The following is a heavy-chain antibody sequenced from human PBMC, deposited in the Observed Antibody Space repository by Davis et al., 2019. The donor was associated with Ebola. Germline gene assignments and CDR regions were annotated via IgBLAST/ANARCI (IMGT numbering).Heavy chain of an antibody. V-gene: IGHV4-31*03. D-gene: IGHD2-2*01. CDR1: GGSVSSGAYY. J-gene: IGHJ6*04. CDR2: IYYSGST. CDR3: ARDSSSASGMDV. Sequence: SETLSLTCTVSGGSVSSGAYYWSWIRQHPGKGLEWIGYIYYSGSTYYNPSLESRVIISVDTSKNQFSLKLTSVTAADTAVYYCARDSSSASGMDVWGKGTTVTVSS.